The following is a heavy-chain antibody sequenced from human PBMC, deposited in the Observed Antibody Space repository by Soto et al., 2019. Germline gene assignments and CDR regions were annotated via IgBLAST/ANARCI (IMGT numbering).Heavy chain of an antibody. Sequence: QVQLQESGPGLVRPSETLSLICTVSGGSISSYYWSWIRQPPGKGLEWIGYICYTGSTNYNPSLKSRVTISLDTSKNQFSLRLSSVTAADTAVYYCARLREGYFDYWGQGTLVTVSS. D-gene: IGHD4-17*01. CDR3: ARLREGYFDY. J-gene: IGHJ4*02. CDR1: GGSISSYY. V-gene: IGHV4-59*08. CDR2: ICYTGST.